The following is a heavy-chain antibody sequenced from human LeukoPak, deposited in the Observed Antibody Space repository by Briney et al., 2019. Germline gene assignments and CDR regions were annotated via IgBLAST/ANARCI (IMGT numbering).Heavy chain of an antibody. D-gene: IGHD4-23*01. Sequence: GGSLRLSCAASGFTFSSYSMNWVRQAPGKGLEWVSSISSSSTIYYADSVKGRFTISRDNAKNSLYLQMNSLRAEDTAVYYCARDGAGVRTPDYWGQGTLVTVSS. J-gene: IGHJ4*02. CDR1: GFTFSSYS. V-gene: IGHV3-69-1*01. CDR2: ISSSSTI. CDR3: ARDGAGVRTPDY.